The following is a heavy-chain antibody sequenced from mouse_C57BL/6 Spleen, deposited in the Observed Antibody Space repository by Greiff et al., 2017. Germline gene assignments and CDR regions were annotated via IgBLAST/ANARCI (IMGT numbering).Heavy chain of an antibody. CDR2: ILPGSGST. CDR1: GYTFTGYW. D-gene: IGHD2-3*01. V-gene: IGHV1-9*01. J-gene: IGHJ3*01. CDR3: GRDDGYYSWFAY. Sequence: QVQLKESGAELMKPGASVKLSCKAAGYTFTGYWIAWVKQRPGHGLEWIGEILPGSGSTNYHEKFKGKATFTADTSSNTAYLQLSRLTSWESAIYFCGRDDGYYSWFAYWGQGNLVTVSA.